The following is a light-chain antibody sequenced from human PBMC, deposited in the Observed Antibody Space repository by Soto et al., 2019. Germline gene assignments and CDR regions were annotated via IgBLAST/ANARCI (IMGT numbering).Light chain of an antibody. V-gene: IGKV3-20*01. J-gene: IGKJ1*01. CDR2: GAS. Sequence: ETVLTQSPGTLSLSPGERATLSCRASQSVSSSYLAWYQQKPGQAPRLLIYGASSWATGIPDRFSGSGSGTDFILTISRLEPEDFAVYYCQQYGSSPPSWTFGQGTKVEIK. CDR1: QSVSSSY. CDR3: QQYGSSPPSWT.